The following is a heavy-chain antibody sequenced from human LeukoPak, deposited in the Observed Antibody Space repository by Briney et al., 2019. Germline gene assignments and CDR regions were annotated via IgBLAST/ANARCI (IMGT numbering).Heavy chain of an antibody. CDR2: ISWNSGSI. V-gene: IGHV3-9*01. J-gene: IGHJ4*02. D-gene: IGHD1-26*01. CDR3: ARKIVGATSSFDS. CDR1: GFTFDDYA. Sequence: GGSLRLFCAASGFTFDDYAMHWVRQAPGKGLEWVSGISWNSGSIGYADSVKGRFTISRDNAKNSLYLQMNSLRAEDTGVYYCARKIVGATSSFDSWGQGTLVTVSS.